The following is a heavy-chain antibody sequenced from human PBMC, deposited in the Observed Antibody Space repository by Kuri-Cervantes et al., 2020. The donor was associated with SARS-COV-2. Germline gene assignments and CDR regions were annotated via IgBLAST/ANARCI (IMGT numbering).Heavy chain of an antibody. J-gene: IGHJ6*03. CDR2: IYHSGST. CDR1: GGSISSSSYY. Sequence: GSLRLSCTVSGGSISSSSYYWSWVRQAPGKGLEWIGSIYHSGSTYYNPSLKSRVTISVDTSKNQFSLKLSSVTAADTAVYYCARQLRLYSMDVWGKGTTVTVSS. V-gene: IGHV4-39*01. CDR3: ARQLRLYSMDV. D-gene: IGHD5-12*01.